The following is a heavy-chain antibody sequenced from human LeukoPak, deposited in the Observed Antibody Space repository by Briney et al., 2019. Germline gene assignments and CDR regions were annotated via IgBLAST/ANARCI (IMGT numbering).Heavy chain of an antibody. D-gene: IGHD6-13*01. CDR3: ARYEAAAGETFDY. CDR2: ISSSGSTR. Sequence: GGSLRLSCAASGFTFSDYYMSWIRQAPGKGLEWVSYISSSGSTRYYADSVKGRFTISRDNAKNSLYLQMNSLRAEDTAVYYCARYEAAAGETFDYWGQGTLVTVSS. J-gene: IGHJ4*02. V-gene: IGHV3-11*01. CDR1: GFTFSDYY.